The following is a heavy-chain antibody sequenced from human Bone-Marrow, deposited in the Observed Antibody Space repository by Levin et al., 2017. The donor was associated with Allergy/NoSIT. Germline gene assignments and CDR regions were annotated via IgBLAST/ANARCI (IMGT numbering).Heavy chain of an antibody. J-gene: IGHJ6*02. CDR3: ARDGYYDSSGGGYNGMDV. Sequence: GASVKVSCKASGYTFTSFGLSWVRQAPGQGLEWMGWIRLYDGDTKYGQKFQGRVTMTTDTDTNIAFMELRSLRSDDTAVYYCARDGYYDSSGGGYNGMDVWGQGTTVIVSS. V-gene: IGHV1-18*01. D-gene: IGHD3-22*01. CDR1: GYTFTSFG. CDR2: IRLYDGDT.